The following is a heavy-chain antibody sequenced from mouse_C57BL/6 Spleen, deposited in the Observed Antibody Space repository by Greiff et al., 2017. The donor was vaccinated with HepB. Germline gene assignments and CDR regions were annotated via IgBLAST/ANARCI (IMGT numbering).Heavy chain of an antibody. D-gene: IGHD2-5*01. CDR3: AREGPYYSNYEGFAY. Sequence: VQLQQSGPELVKPGASVKMSCKASGYTFTDYNMHWVKQSHGKSLEWIGYINPNNGGTSYNQKFKGKATLTVNKSSSTAYMELRSLTSEDSAVYYCAREGPYYSNYEGFAYWGQGTLVTVSA. V-gene: IGHV1-22*01. J-gene: IGHJ3*01. CDR2: INPNNGGT. CDR1: GYTFTDYN.